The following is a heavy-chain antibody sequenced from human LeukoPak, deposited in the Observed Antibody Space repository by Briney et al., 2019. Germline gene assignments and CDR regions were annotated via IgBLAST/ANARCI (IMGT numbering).Heavy chain of an antibody. J-gene: IGHJ6*04. D-gene: IGHD5-12*01. CDR1: GGSISSSSYY. CDR2: INYSGST. V-gene: IGHV4-39*07. Sequence: SETLSLTCTVSGGSISSSSYYWGWIRQPPGTGLEWIGSINYSGSTYYNPSLKSRVTISVDTSKNQFSLKLSSVTAADTAVYYCARGRWLRLAYYYGMDVWGKGTTVTVSS. CDR3: ARGRWLRLAYYYGMDV.